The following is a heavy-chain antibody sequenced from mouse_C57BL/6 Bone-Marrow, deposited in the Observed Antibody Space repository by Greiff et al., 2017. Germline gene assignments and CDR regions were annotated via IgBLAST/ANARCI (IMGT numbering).Heavy chain of an antibody. V-gene: IGHV1-12*01. J-gene: IGHJ4*01. Sequence: SGAELVRPGASVKMSCKASGYTFTSYNMHWVKQTPRQGLEWIGAIYPGNGDTSYTQKFKGKATLTVDKSSSTAYMQLSSLTSEDSAVEFCAREYYYGSSYAMDYWGQGTSVTVSS. CDR1: GYTFTSYN. CDR3: AREYYYGSSYAMDY. CDR2: IYPGNGDT. D-gene: IGHD1-1*01.